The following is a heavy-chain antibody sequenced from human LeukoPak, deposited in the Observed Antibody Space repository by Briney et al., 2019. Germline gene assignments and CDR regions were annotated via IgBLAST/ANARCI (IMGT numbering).Heavy chain of an antibody. Sequence: ASVKVSCTASGYTFTSYFMHWVRQAPGQGLEWLGMINPSGSTTTYAQKFQGRVTVTRGTSTSTVYMELSSLRSEDTAVYYCARETSDSWGQGTLVTVSS. D-gene: IGHD1-1*01. CDR1: GYTFTSYF. V-gene: IGHV1-46*01. CDR2: INPSGSTT. J-gene: IGHJ5*01. CDR3: ARETSDS.